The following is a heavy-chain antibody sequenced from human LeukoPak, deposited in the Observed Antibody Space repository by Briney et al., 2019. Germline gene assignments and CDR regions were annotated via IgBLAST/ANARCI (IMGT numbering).Heavy chain of an antibody. Sequence: GGSLSLSCAASGFTFSSYGMLGVGQARGEGLEGGAVISYDGSNKYYADSVKGRFTISRDNSKNTLYLQMNSLRAEDTAVYYCAKDSQEGAVSGLWGQGTLVTVSS. D-gene: IGHD1-26*01. V-gene: IGHV3-30*18. CDR1: GFTFSSYG. J-gene: IGHJ4*02. CDR3: AKDSQEGAVSGL. CDR2: ISYDGSNK.